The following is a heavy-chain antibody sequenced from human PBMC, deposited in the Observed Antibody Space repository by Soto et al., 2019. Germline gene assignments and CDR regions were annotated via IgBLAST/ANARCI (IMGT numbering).Heavy chain of an antibody. D-gene: IGHD3-10*01. J-gene: IGHJ4*02. CDR2: IYYSGST. Sequence: SETLSLTCTVSGGSISSYYWSWIRQPPGKGLEWIGYIYYSGSTNYNPPLKSRVTISVDTSKNQFSLKLSSVTAADTAVYYCARDGAYYGSGSYSEWGQGTLVTVSS. V-gene: IGHV4-59*01. CDR1: GGSISSYY. CDR3: ARDGAYYGSGSYSE.